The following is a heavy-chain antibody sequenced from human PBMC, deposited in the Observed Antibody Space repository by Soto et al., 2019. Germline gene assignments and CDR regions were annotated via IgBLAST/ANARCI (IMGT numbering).Heavy chain of an antibody. J-gene: IGHJ4*02. V-gene: IGHV3-33*01. Sequence: QVQLVESGGGVVQPGNSLRLSCAASGFTFSSYGMHWVRQAPGKGLEWVAVIWYDGSNKYYADSVKGRFTISRDNSKNTLYLLMNSLRAEDTAVYYCARDQQWLVRFYFDFWGQGTLVTVSS. CDR3: ARDQQWLVRFYFDF. D-gene: IGHD6-19*01. CDR1: GFTFSSYG. CDR2: IWYDGSNK.